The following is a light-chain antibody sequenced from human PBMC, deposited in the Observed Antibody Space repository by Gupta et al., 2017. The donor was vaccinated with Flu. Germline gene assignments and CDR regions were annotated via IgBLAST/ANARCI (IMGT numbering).Light chain of an antibody. CDR3: NSPDNSGNHLWV. CDR1: SLRSYY. J-gene: IGLJ3*02. V-gene: IGLV3-19*01. Sequence: SSELTQDPAVSVALGQTVRITCQGDSLRSYYASWYQQTPAQAPRLLIYGDNKRPSGSPARFSGSTSGNTASFTITRAQAEEEADYYCNSPDNSGNHLWVFGGGTKLTVL. CDR2: GDN.